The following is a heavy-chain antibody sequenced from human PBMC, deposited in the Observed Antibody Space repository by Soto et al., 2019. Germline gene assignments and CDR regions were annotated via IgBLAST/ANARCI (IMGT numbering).Heavy chain of an antibody. Sequence: LTHPPQTLMLTCTFWGFSLSTTGVGVSWVRQPPGKALEWLALIYCHDDKLYSPSLKSTLNINKDTPKHQVVLTMNNMDAVDTATYYCAHRGGAAVGLYYFDYWGQGTLVTVSS. CDR2: IYCHDDK. CDR3: AHRGGAAVGLYYFDY. V-gene: IGHV2-5*01. CDR1: GFSLSTTGVG. D-gene: IGHD3-16*01. J-gene: IGHJ4*03.